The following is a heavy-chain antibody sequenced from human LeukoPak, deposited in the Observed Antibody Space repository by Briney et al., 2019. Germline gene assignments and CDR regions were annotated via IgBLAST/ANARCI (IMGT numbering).Heavy chain of an antibody. Sequence: GGSLRLSCAASGFTFSNSGMNWVRQAPGKGLEWVSFISLSSSYIYYADSVKGRFTISRDNAKNSLYLQMNSLRAEDTAVHYCARHETLDNWGQGTLVTVSS. J-gene: IGHJ4*02. CDR1: GFTFSNSG. V-gene: IGHV3-21*01. CDR2: ISLSSSYI. CDR3: ARHETLDN.